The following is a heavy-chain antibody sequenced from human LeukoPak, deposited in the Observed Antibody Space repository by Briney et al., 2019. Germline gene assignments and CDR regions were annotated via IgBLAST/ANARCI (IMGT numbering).Heavy chain of an antibody. CDR3: ASEVEMATIFDY. V-gene: IGHV1-69*13. CDR2: IIPIFGTA. D-gene: IGHD5-24*01. J-gene: IGHJ4*02. CDR1: GYTFTSYA. Sequence: SVKVSCKASGYTFTSYAISWVRQAPGQGLEWMGGIIPIFGTANYAQKFQGRVTITADESTSTAYMELSSLRSEDTAVYYCASEVEMATIFDYWGQGTLVTVSS.